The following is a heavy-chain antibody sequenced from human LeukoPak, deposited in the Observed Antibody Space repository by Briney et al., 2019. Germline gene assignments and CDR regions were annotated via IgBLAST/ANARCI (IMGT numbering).Heavy chain of an antibody. Sequence: GASVKVSCKASGGAFSTYAISWLRQAPGQGLEWMGGIIPIYGIANYAQKLRGRVTITADESTSISYMEVNGLRSEDTAVYYCAREATPQTSTLYYYYYYMDVWGNGTPVTVSS. CDR1: GGAFSTYA. CDR3: AREATPQTSTLYYYYYYMDV. V-gene: IGHV1-69*13. D-gene: IGHD1/OR15-1a*01. CDR2: IIPIYGIA. J-gene: IGHJ6*03.